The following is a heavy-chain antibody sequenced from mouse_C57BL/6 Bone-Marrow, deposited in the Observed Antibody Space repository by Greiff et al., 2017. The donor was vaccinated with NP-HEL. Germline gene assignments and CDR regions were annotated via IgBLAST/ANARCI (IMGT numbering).Heavy chain of an antibody. D-gene: IGHD1-1*01. J-gene: IGHJ2*01. Sequence: QVQLKESGPELVKPGASVKLSCKASGYTFTSYDINWVKQRPGQGLEWIGWIYPRDGSTTYNEKFKGKATLTVDTSSSTAYMELHSLTSEDSAVYFCARSVLLRESYFDYWGQGTTLTVSS. CDR1: GYTFTSYD. V-gene: IGHV1-85*01. CDR2: IYPRDGST. CDR3: ARSVLLRESYFDY.